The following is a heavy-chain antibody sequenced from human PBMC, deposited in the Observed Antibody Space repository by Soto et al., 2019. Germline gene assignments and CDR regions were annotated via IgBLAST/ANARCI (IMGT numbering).Heavy chain of an antibody. CDR1: GFTFSSYA. D-gene: IGHD1-1*01. J-gene: IGHJ4*02. V-gene: IGHV3-23*01. CDR3: AKGGVFSAPTGRGGGGFDY. Sequence: EVQLLESGGGLVQPGGSLRLSCAASGFTFSSYAMSWVRQAPGKGLEWVSAISGSGGSTYYADSVKGRFTISKDNSKNPPWQAMKHPRGEETAVYFRAKGGVFSAPTGRGGGGFDYWGQGTPVTVSS. CDR2: ISGSGGST.